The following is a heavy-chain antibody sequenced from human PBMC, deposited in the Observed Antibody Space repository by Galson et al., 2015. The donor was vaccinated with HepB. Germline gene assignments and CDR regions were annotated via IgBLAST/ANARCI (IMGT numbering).Heavy chain of an antibody. Sequence: SLRLSCAASGFTFSSYGMHWVRQAPGKGLEWVAVISYDGSNKYYADSVKGRSTISRDNSKNTLYLQMNSLRAEDTAVYYCAKDLGDYYDSSGYPDYWGQGTLVTVSS. CDR3: AKDLGDYYDSSGYPDY. V-gene: IGHV3-30*18. J-gene: IGHJ4*02. CDR1: GFTFSSYG. CDR2: ISYDGSNK. D-gene: IGHD3-22*01.